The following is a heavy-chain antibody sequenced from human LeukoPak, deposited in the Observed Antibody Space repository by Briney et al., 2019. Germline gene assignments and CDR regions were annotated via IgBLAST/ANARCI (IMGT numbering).Heavy chain of an antibody. CDR1: GFTFSSYA. CDR2: ISYDGSNK. Sequence: GGSLRLSCAASGFTFSSYAMHWVRQAPGKGLEWVAVISYDGSNKYYADSVKGRFTISRDNSKNTLYLQMNSLRAEDTAVYYCAGPPFTMSDYWGQGTLATVSS. D-gene: IGHD3-22*01. CDR3: AGPPFTMSDY. V-gene: IGHV3-30-3*01. J-gene: IGHJ4*02.